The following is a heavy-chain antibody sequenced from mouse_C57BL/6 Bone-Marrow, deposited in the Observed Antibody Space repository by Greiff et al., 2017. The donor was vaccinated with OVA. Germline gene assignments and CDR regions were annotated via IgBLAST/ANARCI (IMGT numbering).Heavy chain of an antibody. CDR3: ASHYYGSSAPFDY. Sequence: VKLMESGPGLVQPSQSLSITCTVSGFSLTSYGVHWVRQSPGKGLEWLGVIWSGGSTDYNAAFISRLSISKDNSKSQVFFKMNSLQADDTAIYYCASHYYGSSAPFDYWGQGTTLTVSS. CDR1: GFSLTSYG. CDR2: IWSGGST. V-gene: IGHV2-2*01. D-gene: IGHD1-1*01. J-gene: IGHJ2*01.